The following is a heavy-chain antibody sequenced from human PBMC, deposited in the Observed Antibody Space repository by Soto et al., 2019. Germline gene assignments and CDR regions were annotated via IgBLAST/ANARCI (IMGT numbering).Heavy chain of an antibody. CDR3: ARGKQQLVPFYWFDP. CDR2: INAGNGNT. J-gene: IGHJ5*02. D-gene: IGHD6-13*01. V-gene: IGHV1-3*05. CDR1: GYTFTSYA. Sequence: QVQLVQSGAEEKKPGASVKVSCKASGYTFTSYAMHWVRQAPGQRLEWMGWINAGNGNTIYSQKFQGRVTITRDTSASTAYMELSSLRSEDTAVYYCARGKQQLVPFYWFDPWGQGTLVTVSS.